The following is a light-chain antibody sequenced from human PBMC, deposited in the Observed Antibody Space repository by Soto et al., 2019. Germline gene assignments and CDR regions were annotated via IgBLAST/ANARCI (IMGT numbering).Light chain of an antibody. CDR1: QYVGTR. CDR2: YTS. J-gene: IGKJ1*01. V-gene: IGKV3-11*01. Sequence: EIVLTQSPATLSSSPGETATLSCRASQYVGTRLAWYQHKPGQAPRLLIYYTSNRATGIPARFSGSRSGPEFTLTINSLQSEDFAVYYCQVFDASLWTFGQGNKVDI. CDR3: QVFDASLWT.